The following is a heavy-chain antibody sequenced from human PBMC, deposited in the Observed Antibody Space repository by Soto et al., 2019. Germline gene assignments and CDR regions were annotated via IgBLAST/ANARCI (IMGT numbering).Heavy chain of an antibody. CDR2: AYYRSKWYN. D-gene: IGHD2-21*01. Sequence: SQTLSLTCAISGDSVSSNSVAWNWIRQSPSRGLEWLGRAYYRSKWYNDYAVSVKSRITINPDTSKNQFSLQLNSVTPEDTAVYYCERARKAPELYGGGGSVYTCSDPGGQGTWVPVSS. J-gene: IGHJ5*02. CDR3: ERARKAPELYGGGGSVYTCSDP. CDR1: GDSVSSNSVA. V-gene: IGHV6-1*01.